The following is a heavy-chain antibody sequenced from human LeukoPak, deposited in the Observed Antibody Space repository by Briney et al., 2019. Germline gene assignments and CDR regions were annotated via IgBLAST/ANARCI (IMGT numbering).Heavy chain of an antibody. CDR3: ARHVHVSMIVVILSDYFDY. CDR1: GGSFSGHS. CDR2: ISHTGGI. Sequence: SETLSLTCAVYGGSFSGHSWSWIRQAPGKGLEWTGEISHTGGINYNPSLKSRVTISADTSKNQFSLRLTSVTAADTAVYYCARHVHVSMIVVILSDYFDYWGRGTLVSVSS. V-gene: IGHV4-34*01. D-gene: IGHD3-22*01. J-gene: IGHJ4*02.